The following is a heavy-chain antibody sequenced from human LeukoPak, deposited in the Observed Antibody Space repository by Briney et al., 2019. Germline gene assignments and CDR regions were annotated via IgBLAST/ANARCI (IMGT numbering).Heavy chain of an antibody. CDR2: ISYNGSNT. Sequence: GGSLRLSCAASGFTFSNYGIHWVRQAPGKGLEWVALISYNGSNTWYADSVKGRFTISRDNSKNSLYLQMTSLGAEDTAVYYFGRGIPGHGYGWDFQLWGQGAQGTVSS. D-gene: IGHD5-18*01. CDR1: GFTFSNYG. CDR3: GRGIPGHGYGWDFQL. V-gene: IGHV3-30*04. J-gene: IGHJ1*01.